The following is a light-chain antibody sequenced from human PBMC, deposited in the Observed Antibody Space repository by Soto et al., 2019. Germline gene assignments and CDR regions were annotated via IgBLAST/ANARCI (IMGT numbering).Light chain of an antibody. CDR2: DVS. J-gene: IGKJ2*01. Sequence: EIVLTQSPDTLSVSPGESATLSCRASQSIRTKLAWYQHRPGQAHRLLIYDVSNRATGIPARFSGSGSGAEFTLTISSLQSEDCAIYYCQQYDNWPPEYTFGQGTKVEIK. CDR3: QQYDNWPPEYT. V-gene: IGKV3-15*01. CDR1: QSIRTK.